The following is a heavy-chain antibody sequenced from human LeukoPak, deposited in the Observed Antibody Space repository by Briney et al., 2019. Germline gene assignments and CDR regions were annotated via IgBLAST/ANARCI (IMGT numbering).Heavy chain of an antibody. CDR2: ISSGDSA. Sequence: PGGSLRLSCAGSGCTVSSNYMSWLRQAPGKGLEWVSAISSGDSAYYTDSVQGRFTISRHNSKDTLYLQMNSLRADDTAMYYCARERSGYDGFDIWGQGTMVTVSS. CDR3: ARERSGYDGFDI. V-gene: IGHV3-53*04. CDR1: GCTVSSNY. D-gene: IGHD3-22*01. J-gene: IGHJ3*02.